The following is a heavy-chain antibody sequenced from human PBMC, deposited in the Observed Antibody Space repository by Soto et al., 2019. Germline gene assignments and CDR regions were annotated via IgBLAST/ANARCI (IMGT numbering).Heavy chain of an antibody. V-gene: IGHV2-5*01. CDR1: GFSLNTRAVG. D-gene: IGHD2-15*01. CDR3: AHRHDLGGFDI. CDR2: INWNDDE. J-gene: IGHJ3*02. Sequence: QITLKESGPTLVKPTQTLTLTCTFSGFSLNTRAVGVGWIRQPTGKALEWLALINWNDDERYSPSLKDRLTITNDTSRNHVVLTMTNVDPVDTDTYYCAHRHDLGGFDIWGQGTTVTVSS.